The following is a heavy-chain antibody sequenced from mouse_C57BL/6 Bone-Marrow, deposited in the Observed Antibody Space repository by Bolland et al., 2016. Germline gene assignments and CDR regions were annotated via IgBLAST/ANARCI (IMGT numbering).Heavy chain of an antibody. D-gene: IGHD2-1*01. J-gene: IGHJ3*01. CDR3: ARFYYGNSWFAY. Sequence: NQKFKDKATLTVDKSSSTAYMQLSSLTSEDSAVYYCARFYYGNSWFAYWGQGTLV. V-gene: IGHV1-52*01.